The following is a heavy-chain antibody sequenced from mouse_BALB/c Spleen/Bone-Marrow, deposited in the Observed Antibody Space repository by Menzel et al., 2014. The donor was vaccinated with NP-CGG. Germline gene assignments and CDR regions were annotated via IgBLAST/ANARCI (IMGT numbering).Heavy chain of an antibody. CDR3: ASPSDGNPFAY. V-gene: IGHV1S126*01. Sequence: VQGVESGPQLVRPGASVKISCKASGYSFTSYWMHWVKQSPGQGLEWIGMIDPSDSETRLNQKFRDKATLTVDKSSSTAYMQLSSPTSEDSAVYYCASPSDGNPFAYWGQGTLVTVSA. D-gene: IGHD2-1*01. CDR1: GYSFTSYW. J-gene: IGHJ3*01. CDR2: IDPSDSET.